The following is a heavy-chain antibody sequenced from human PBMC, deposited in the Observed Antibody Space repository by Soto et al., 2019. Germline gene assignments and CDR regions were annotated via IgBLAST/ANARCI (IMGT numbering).Heavy chain of an antibody. CDR1: GFIFSNYA. CDR3: AKLPDTILGLSVAHDAFAF. D-gene: IGHD2-2*01. CDR2: ISHDGRNK. V-gene: IGHV3-30*18. Sequence: QVQLVESGGGVVQPRKSVRLSCAASGFIFSNYAMHWVRQAPGKGLEWVADISHDGRNKYHADSVGGRFTISRDNSKNTLYLQMDSLTAEDTALYYCAKLPDTILGLSVAHDAFAFWGQGTTVTVSS. J-gene: IGHJ3*01.